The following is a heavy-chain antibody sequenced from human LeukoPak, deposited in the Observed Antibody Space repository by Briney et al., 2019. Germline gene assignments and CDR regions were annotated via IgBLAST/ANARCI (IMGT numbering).Heavy chain of an antibody. Sequence: PGGSLRLSCAASGFTFSSYSMNWVRQAPGKGLEWVSSISSSSSYIHYADSVKGRFTISRDNAKNSLYLQMNSLRAEDTAVYYCARDSGATGAFDIWGQGTMVTVSS. J-gene: IGHJ3*02. CDR2: ISSSSSYI. CDR3: ARDSGATGAFDI. CDR1: GFTFSSYS. D-gene: IGHD6-25*01. V-gene: IGHV3-21*01.